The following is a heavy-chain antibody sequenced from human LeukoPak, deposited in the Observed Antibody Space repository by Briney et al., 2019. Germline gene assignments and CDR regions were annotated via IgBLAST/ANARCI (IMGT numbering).Heavy chain of an antibody. CDR3: ARFSQYSDSTYHDLDY. D-gene: IGHD3-22*01. CDR1: GGSISSGSYY. Sequence: PSETLSLTCTVSGGSISSGSYYWSWIRQPAGKGLEWIGRIYTSGSTNYNPSLKSRVTISVDTSKNQFSLMLSSVTAADTAVYYCARFSQYSDSTYHDLDYWGQGTLVSVSS. V-gene: IGHV4-61*02. CDR2: IYTSGST. J-gene: IGHJ4*02.